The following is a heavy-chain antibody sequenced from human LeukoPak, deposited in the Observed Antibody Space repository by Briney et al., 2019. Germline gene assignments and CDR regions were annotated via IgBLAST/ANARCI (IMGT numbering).Heavy chain of an antibody. Sequence: GASVKVSCKASGYTFTAYYIHWVRQAPGQGLEWVGWINPNNGGTNYAQKFQGRATMTGDTSISTSYMELSGLRSNDTAVYYCARGSGSLSWGQGTLVTVSS. D-gene: IGHD1-26*01. CDR3: ARGSGSLS. J-gene: IGHJ5*02. V-gene: IGHV1-2*02. CDR2: INPNNGGT. CDR1: GYTFTAYY.